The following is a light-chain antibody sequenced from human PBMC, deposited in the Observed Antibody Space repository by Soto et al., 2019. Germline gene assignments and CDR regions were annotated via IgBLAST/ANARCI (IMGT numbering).Light chain of an antibody. Sequence: QSVLTQPASVSGSPGQSITSSCTGTSSDVGGYNYVSRYQQHPGKAPKLMIYEVSNRPSGVSNRFSGSKSGNTASLTISGLQAEDEADYYCSSYTSSSTLGVFGTGTKVTVL. V-gene: IGLV2-14*01. CDR2: EVS. CDR1: SSDVGGYNY. CDR3: SSYTSSSTLGV. J-gene: IGLJ1*01.